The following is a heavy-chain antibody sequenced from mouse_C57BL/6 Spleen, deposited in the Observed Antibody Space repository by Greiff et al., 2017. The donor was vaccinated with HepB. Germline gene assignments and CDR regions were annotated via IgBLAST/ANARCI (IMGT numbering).Heavy chain of an antibody. D-gene: IGHD2-3*01. CDR3: TSLYDGYFSYYAMDY. V-gene: IGHV5-9-1*02. CDR2: ISSGGDYI. Sequence: EVMLVESGAGLVKPGGSLKLSCAASGFTFSSYAMSWVRQTPEKRLEWVAYISSGGDYIYYADTVKGRFTISRDNARNTLYLQMSSLKSEDTAMYYCTSLYDGYFSYYAMDYWGQGTSVTVSS. J-gene: IGHJ4*01. CDR1: GFTFSSYA.